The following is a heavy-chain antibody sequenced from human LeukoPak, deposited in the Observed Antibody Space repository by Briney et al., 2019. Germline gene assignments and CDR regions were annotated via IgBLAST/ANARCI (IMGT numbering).Heavy chain of an antibody. CDR3: ARGRPYYYDSSGSPDY. D-gene: IGHD3-22*01. CDR2: ISPSSHDI. Sequence: PGGSLRLSCAASGFIFSDFYMSWVRQAAGKGLECIAYISPSSHDIIYADSVKGRFTISRDNAKNSLYLQMNSLRAEDTAVYYCARGRPYYYDSSGSPDYWGQGTLVTVSS. CDR1: GFIFSDFY. J-gene: IGHJ4*02. V-gene: IGHV3-11*06.